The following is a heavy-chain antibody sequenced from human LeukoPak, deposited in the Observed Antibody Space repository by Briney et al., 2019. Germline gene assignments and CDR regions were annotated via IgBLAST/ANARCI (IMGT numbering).Heavy chain of an antibody. V-gene: IGHV1-69*13. J-gene: IGHJ4*02. Sequence: ASVKVSCKASGGTFSSYAISWVRQATGQGLEWMGGIIPIFGTANYAQKFQGRVTITADESTSTAYMELSSLRSEDTAVYYCAKPAKTDYADYWGQGTLVTVSS. CDR2: IIPIFGTA. D-gene: IGHD1-14*01. CDR1: GGTFSSYA. CDR3: AKPAKTDYADY.